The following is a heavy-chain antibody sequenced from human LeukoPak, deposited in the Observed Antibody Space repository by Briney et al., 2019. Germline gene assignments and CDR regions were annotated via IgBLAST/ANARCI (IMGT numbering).Heavy chain of an antibody. Sequence: PSETLSLTCAVYGGSFSGYYWSWIRQPPGKGLEWIGEINHSGSTNYNPSLQSRVTISVDTSKNQFSLKLSSVTAADTAAYYCARAPTRYCSSTSCLWGVAFGIWGQGTMVTVSS. CDR3: ARAPTRYCSSTSCLWGVAFGI. D-gene: IGHD2-2*01. CDR2: INHSGST. V-gene: IGHV4-34*01. J-gene: IGHJ3*02. CDR1: GGSFSGYY.